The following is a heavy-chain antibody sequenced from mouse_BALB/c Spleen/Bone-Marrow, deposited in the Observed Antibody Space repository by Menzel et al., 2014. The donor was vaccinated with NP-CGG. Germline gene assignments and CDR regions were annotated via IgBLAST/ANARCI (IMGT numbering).Heavy chain of an antibody. CDR2: IDPANGNT. Sequence: EVKLMESGAELVKPGASVKLSCTASGFNIKDTYMHWVKQRPEQGLEWIGRIDPANGNTKYDPKFQGKATITADTSSNTAYLQLSSLTTEDTAVYYCARTDYWGQGTTLTVSS. J-gene: IGHJ2*01. V-gene: IGHV14-3*02. CDR1: GFNIKDTY. CDR3: ARTDY.